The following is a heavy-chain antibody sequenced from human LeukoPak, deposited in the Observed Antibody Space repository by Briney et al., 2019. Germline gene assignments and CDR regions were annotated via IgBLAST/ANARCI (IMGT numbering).Heavy chain of an antibody. V-gene: IGHV4-39*01. CDR2: IFYSGST. CDR3: ARHVYSSSTYYFDY. Sequence: SETLSLTCTVSGGSISTSSYYWGWVRQPPGKGLEWIGNIFYSGSTYYSPSLKSRVTISLDTSRNQFSLKLSSVTAADTAVYYCARHVYSSSTYYFDYWGQGTLVTVSS. CDR1: GGSISTSSYY. D-gene: IGHD6-13*01. J-gene: IGHJ4*02.